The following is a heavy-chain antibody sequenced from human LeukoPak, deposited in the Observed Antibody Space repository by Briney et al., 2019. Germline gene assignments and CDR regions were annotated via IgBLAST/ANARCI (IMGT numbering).Heavy chain of an antibody. D-gene: IGHD3-22*01. CDR1: GGSISSYY. J-gene: IGHJ4*02. CDR3: ARSPRAMIVVVRYIFDY. V-gene: IGHV4-4*07. CDR2: IYTSGST. Sequence: PSETLSLTCTVSGGSISSYYWSWIRQPAGKGLEWIGRIYTSGSTNYNPSLKSRVTMSVDTSKNQFSLKLSSVTAADTAVYYCARSPRAMIVVVRYIFDYWGQGTLVTVSS.